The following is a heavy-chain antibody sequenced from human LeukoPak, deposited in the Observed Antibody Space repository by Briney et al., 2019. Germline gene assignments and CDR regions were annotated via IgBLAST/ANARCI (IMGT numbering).Heavy chain of an antibody. Sequence: PGGSLRLSCAASGFTVSSNYMSWVRQAPGKGLEWVSVIYSGVSTYYADSVKGRFTISRDNSKNTLYLQMNTLRAEDTAVYYCAKSRRHDYSRTDFDYWGQGTLVTVSS. CDR1: GFTVSSNY. J-gene: IGHJ4*02. D-gene: IGHD6-13*01. V-gene: IGHV3-53*01. CDR2: IYSGVST. CDR3: AKSRRHDYSRTDFDY.